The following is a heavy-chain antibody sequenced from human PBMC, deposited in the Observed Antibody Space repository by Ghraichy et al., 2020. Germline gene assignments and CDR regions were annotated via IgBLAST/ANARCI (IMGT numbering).Heavy chain of an antibody. CDR2: IYSGGST. CDR3: ARVVDSYGSRGHNYFDY. V-gene: IGHV3-53*04. J-gene: IGHJ4*02. Sequence: GGSLRLSCAASGFTVSSNYMSWVRQAPGKGLEWVSVIYSGGSTYYADSVKGRFTISRHNSKNTLYLQMNSLRAEDTAVYYCARVVDSYGSRGHNYFDYWGQGTLVTVSS. CDR1: GFTVSSNY. D-gene: IGHD5-18*01.